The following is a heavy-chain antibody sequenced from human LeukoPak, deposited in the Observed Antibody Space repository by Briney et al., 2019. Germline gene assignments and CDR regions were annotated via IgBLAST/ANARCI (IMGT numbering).Heavy chain of an antibody. CDR2: IYTSGST. V-gene: IGHV4-4*07. CDR3: ARVQYYDSSGYPGDDAFDI. J-gene: IGHJ3*02. D-gene: IGHD3-22*01. CDR1: GGSISSYY. Sequence: SETLSLTCTVSGGSISSYYWSWIRQPAGKGLESIGRIYTSGSTNYNPSLKSRVTMSVDTSKNQFSLKLSSVTAADTAVYYCARVQYYDSSGYPGDDAFDIWGQGTMVTVSA.